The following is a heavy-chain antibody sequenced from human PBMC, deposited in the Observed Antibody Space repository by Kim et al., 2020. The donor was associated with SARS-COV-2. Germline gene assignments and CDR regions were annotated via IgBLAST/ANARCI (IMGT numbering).Heavy chain of an antibody. Sequence: GGSLRLSCAASGFTFDDYAMHWVRQAPGKGLEWVSGISWNSGSIGYADSVKGRFTISRDNAKNSLYLQMNSLRAEDTALYYCAKDFVYGSGSYYGAFDIWGQGTMVTVSS. CDR1: GFTFDDYA. CDR2: ISWNSGSI. V-gene: IGHV3-9*01. D-gene: IGHD3-10*01. J-gene: IGHJ3*02. CDR3: AKDFVYGSGSYYGAFDI.